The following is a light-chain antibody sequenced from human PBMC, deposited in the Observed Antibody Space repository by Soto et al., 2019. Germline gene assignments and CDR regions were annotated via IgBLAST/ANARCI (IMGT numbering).Light chain of an antibody. CDR2: EVS. Sequence: QSVLTQPPSASGSPGQSVTLSCTGTSSDVGAYNYVSSYQQHPGKAPKLVIYEVSKRPSGVPDRFSGSQSGNTASLTVSGLQAEDEADYYCSSYAGSNNLVFGGGTKLTVL. CDR3: SSYAGSNNLV. J-gene: IGLJ3*02. V-gene: IGLV2-8*01. CDR1: SSDVGAYNY.